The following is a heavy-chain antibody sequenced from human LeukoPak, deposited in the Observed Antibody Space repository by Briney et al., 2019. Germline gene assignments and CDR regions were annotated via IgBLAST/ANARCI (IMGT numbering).Heavy chain of an antibody. D-gene: IGHD2-2*01. CDR2: IYHSGST. V-gene: IGHV4-38-2*01. Sequence: SETLSLTCAVSGYSISTGYYWGWIRQPPGKGPEWIGTIYHSGSTYYNPSLKSRVTISVDTSKNQFSLKLSSVAAADTALYYCARSKCGSTSCYGGNWFDPWGQGTLVTVSS. CDR3: ARSKCGSTSCYGGNWFDP. J-gene: IGHJ5*02. CDR1: GYSISTGYY.